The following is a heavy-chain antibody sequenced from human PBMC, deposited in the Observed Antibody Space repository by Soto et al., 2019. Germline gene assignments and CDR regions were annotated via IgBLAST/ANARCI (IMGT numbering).Heavy chain of an antibody. CDR3: VRGPNCGGDCYHIDY. CDR2: VSYDGTNK. D-gene: IGHD2-21*02. CDR1: GFSFSTYA. Sequence: PGGSLRLSCAASGFSFSTYAMHWVRQPPGKGLEWVAVVSYDGTNKYYADSVKGRFTISRDNSKNTLYLQMNSLRAEDTAVYYCVRGPNCGGDCYHIDYWGQGTLVTSPQ. J-gene: IGHJ4*02. V-gene: IGHV3-30-3*01.